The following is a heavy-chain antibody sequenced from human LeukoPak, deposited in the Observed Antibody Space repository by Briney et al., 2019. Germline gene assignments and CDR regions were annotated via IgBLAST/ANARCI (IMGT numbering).Heavy chain of an antibody. V-gene: IGHV3-20*04. CDR1: GFSFNDYG. CDR3: ARDKHYYDSSNYV. D-gene: IGHD3-22*01. CDR2: INWNGGNT. Sequence: GGSLRLSCAASGFSFNDYGMSWVRPGPGKGLEWVSGINWNGGNTGYADSVRGRFTISRDNAKNSLYLQMNSLRAEDTALYYCARDKHYYDSSNYVWGQGTLVTVSS. J-gene: IGHJ4*02.